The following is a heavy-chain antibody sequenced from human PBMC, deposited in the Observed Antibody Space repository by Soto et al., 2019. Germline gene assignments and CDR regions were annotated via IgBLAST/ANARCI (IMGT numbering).Heavy chain of an antibody. Sequence: SETLSLTCTVSGGSISSYYWSWIRQPPGKGLEWIGYIYYSGSTNYNPSLKSRVTISVDTSKNQFSLKLSSVTAADTAVYYCARGAVGGYSYGWALDYWGQGTLVTVSS. CDR1: GGSISSYY. CDR2: IYYSGST. V-gene: IGHV4-59*01. CDR3: ARGAVGGYSYGWALDY. J-gene: IGHJ4*02. D-gene: IGHD5-18*01.